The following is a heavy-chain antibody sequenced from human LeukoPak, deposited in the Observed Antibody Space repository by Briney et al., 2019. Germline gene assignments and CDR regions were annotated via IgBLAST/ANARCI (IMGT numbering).Heavy chain of an antibody. Sequence: GESLKISCAASGFTFSSYAMSWVRQAPGKGLEWVSSISGSGSGTSQTDSVKGRFIISRDNSRNTVNLQMSGLRAEDTAVYYCAKHRGEVPHGGNFEYWGQGTLVAVSS. D-gene: IGHD3-16*01. V-gene: IGHV3-23*01. CDR2: ISGSGSGT. CDR1: GFTFSSYA. J-gene: IGHJ4*02. CDR3: AKHRGEVPHGGNFEY.